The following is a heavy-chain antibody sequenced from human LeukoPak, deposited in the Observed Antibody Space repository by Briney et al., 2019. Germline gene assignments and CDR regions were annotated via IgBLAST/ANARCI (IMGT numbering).Heavy chain of an antibody. CDR3: AKDREGTIADYFDY. D-gene: IGHD1-7*01. J-gene: IGHJ4*02. Sequence: GGSLRLSCAASGFTFSNYAMTWVRQAPGKGLEWVSSISGSGGSTYYADSVKGRFTISRDNSKNTLYLQMNSLRGEDTAVYYCAKDREGTIADYFDYWGQGTLVTVSS. CDR2: ISGSGGST. CDR1: GFTFSNYA. V-gene: IGHV3-23*01.